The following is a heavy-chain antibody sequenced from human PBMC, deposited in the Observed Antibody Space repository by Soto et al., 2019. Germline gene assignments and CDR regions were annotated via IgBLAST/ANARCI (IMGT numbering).Heavy chain of an antibody. D-gene: IGHD1-1*01. Sequence: SETLSLTCTVSGASISGFYWSWIRKSAGKGLEWIGRIYATGTTDYNPSLKSRVMMSVDTSKKQFSLKLRSVTAAGTAVYYCVRDGTKTLRDWFDPWGQGISVTVSS. J-gene: IGHJ5*02. CDR3: VRDGTKTLRDWFDP. V-gene: IGHV4-4*07. CDR2: IYATGTT. CDR1: GASISGFY.